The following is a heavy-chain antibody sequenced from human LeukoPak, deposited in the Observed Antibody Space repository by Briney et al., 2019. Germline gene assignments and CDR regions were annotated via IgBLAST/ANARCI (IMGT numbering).Heavy chain of an antibody. CDR1: GGSISSYY. CDR2: IYTSGST. Sequence: SETLSLTCTVSGGSISSYYWSWIRQPPGKGLEWIGYIYTSGSTNYNPSLKSRVTISVDTSKNQFSLKLSSVTAADTAVYYCARGRDDWLLFGENLPYFDYWGQGTLVTVSS. V-gene: IGHV4-4*09. D-gene: IGHD3-9*01. J-gene: IGHJ4*02. CDR3: ARGRDDWLLFGENLPYFDY.